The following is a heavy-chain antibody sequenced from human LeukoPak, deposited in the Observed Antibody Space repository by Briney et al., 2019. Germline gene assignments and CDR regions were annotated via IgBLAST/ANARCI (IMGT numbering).Heavy chain of an antibody. Sequence: GGSLRLSCAASGFTFSSYNMNWVRQAPGKGLEWVSSITSGSSYIYYADSVKGRFTISRDNAKNSLFLQMNSLRGEDTAAYYCAKDRAYYYGSGTDYWGQGTLVTVSS. J-gene: IGHJ4*02. CDR1: GFTFSSYN. V-gene: IGHV3-21*04. D-gene: IGHD3-10*01. CDR2: ITSGSSYI. CDR3: AKDRAYYYGSGTDY.